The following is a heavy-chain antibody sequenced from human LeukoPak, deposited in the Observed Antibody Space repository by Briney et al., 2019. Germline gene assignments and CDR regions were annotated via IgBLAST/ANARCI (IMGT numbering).Heavy chain of an antibody. V-gene: IGHV3-23*01. D-gene: IGHD3-10*01. CDR2: ISGSGGST. Sequence: GGSLRLSCAASGFTFSSYAMSWVRQAPGKGLEWISAISGSGGSTYYADSVKGRFTISRDNSKNTLYLQMNSLRAEDTAVYYCARLRFGELGDWFDPWGQGTLVTVSS. J-gene: IGHJ5*02. CDR3: ARLRFGELGDWFDP. CDR1: GFTFSSYA.